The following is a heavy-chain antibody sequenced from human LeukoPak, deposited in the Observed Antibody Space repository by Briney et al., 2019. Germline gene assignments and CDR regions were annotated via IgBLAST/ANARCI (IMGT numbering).Heavy chain of an antibody. Sequence: SETLSLTCTVSGGSISSSSYYWGWIRQPPGKGLEWIGSIYYSGSTYYNPSLKSRVTISVDTSKNQFSLKLSSVTAADTAVYYCATDQRAVSYGDYYYGMDVWGQGTTVTVSS. J-gene: IGHJ6*02. CDR1: GGSISSSSYY. V-gene: IGHV4-39*07. D-gene: IGHD6-19*01. CDR3: ATDQRAVSYGDYYYGMDV. CDR2: IYYSGST.